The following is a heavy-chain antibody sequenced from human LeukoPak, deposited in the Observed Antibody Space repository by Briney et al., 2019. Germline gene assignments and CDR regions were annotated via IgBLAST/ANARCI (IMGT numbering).Heavy chain of an antibody. V-gene: IGHV4-61*02. CDR1: GDSISSGSYY. CDR2: IHTGGST. D-gene: IGHD6-13*01. CDR3: ARGGAAARGNNAFDI. J-gene: IGHJ3*02. Sequence: SETLSLTCTVSGDSISSGSYYWSWIRQPAGKGLEWIGRIHTGGSTNYNSSLKSRVTISLDTSKSQFSLSLTSVTAADTAVYYCARGGAAARGNNAFDIWGQGTMVTVSS.